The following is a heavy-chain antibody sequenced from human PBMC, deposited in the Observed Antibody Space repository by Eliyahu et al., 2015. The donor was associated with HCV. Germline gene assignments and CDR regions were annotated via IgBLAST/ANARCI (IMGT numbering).Heavy chain of an antibody. J-gene: IGHJ5*02. D-gene: IGHD6-19*01. CDR2: IWSEGIKK. CDR1: GFSFRNYG. Sequence: QVQLVESGGDVVQPGRSLRLSCVASGFSFRNYGMHWVRQTPGKGLEWVAAIWSEGIKKSYADSVKGRFIISRDNSINTQWLQMNSLRAEDTAVYYCVRDLGGWSPDLWGRGTVVTVSS. CDR3: VRDLGGWSPDL. V-gene: IGHV3-33*01.